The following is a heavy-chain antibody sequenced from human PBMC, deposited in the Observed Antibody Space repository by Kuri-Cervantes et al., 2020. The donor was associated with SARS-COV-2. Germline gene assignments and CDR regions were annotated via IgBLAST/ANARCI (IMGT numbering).Heavy chain of an antibody. Sequence: SVKVSCKASGGTFSSYAISWVRPAPGQGLEWMGGIIPIFGTANYAQKFQGRVTITTDESTSTAYMELSSLRSEDTAVYYCVVGFFSSRKWDYWGQGTLVTVSS. V-gene: IGHV1-69*05. D-gene: IGHD2-15*01. CDR1: GGTFSSYA. CDR2: IIPIFGTA. CDR3: VVGFFSSRKWDY. J-gene: IGHJ4*02.